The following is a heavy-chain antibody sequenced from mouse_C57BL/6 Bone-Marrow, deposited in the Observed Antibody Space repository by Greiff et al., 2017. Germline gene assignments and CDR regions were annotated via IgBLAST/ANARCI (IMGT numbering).Heavy chain of an antibody. CDR3: AREGRLQDD. CDR1: GYTFTDYY. V-gene: IGHV1-26*01. D-gene: IGHD2-13*01. J-gene: IGHJ2*01. CDR2: INPNNGGT. Sequence: EVQLQQSGPELVKPGASVKLSCKASGYTFTDYYMNWVKQSHGKSLEWIGDINPNNGGTSYNQKFKGKATLTVDKSSSTAYMELRSLTSEDSAVYYCAREGRLQDDWGQGTTLTVSS.